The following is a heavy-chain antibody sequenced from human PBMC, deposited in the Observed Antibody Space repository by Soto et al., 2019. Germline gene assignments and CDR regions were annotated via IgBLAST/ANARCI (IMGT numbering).Heavy chain of an antibody. D-gene: IGHD3-3*01. J-gene: IGHJ4*02. V-gene: IGHV3-30-3*01. CDR1: GFTFSNYA. CDR3: ARDKRDLRFLEWSYYFDY. CDR2: ISYDGSNK. Sequence: QVQLVESGGGVVQPGRSLRLSCAPSGFTFSNYAMHWVRQAPGKGLEWVAVISYDGSNKYYADAVKGRFTISRDNSENTLCLQMHSLRAEDTAVYYCARDKRDLRFLEWSYYFDYWGQGTLVTVSS.